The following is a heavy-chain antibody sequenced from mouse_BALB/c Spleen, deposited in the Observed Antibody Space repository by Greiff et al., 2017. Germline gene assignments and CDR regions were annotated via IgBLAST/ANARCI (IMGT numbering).Heavy chain of an antibody. V-gene: IGHV5-9-4*01. CDR3: ARDDSGGAMDY. CDR2: ISSGGSYT. CDR1: GFTFSSYA. Sequence: EVQGVESGGGLVKSGGSLTLSCAASGFTFSSYAMSWVRQSPEKRLEWVAEISSGGSYTYYPDTVTGRFTISRDNAKNTLYLEMSSLRSEDTAMYYCARDDSGGAMDYWGQGTSVTVSS. J-gene: IGHJ4*01. D-gene: IGHD3-2*02.